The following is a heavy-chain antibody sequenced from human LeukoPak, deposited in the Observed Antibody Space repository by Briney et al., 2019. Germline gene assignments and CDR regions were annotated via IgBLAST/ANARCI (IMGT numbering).Heavy chain of an antibody. CDR2: IYSGGST. CDR3: ARENTAMVAFDY. D-gene: IGHD5-18*01. V-gene: IGHV3-66*02. J-gene: IGHJ4*02. Sequence: PGGSLRLSCAASGSTVSSNYMSWVRQAPGKGLEWVSVIYSGGSTYYADSVKGRFTISRDNSKNTLYLQMNSLRAEDTAVYYCARENTAMVAFDYWGQGTLVTVSS. CDR1: GSTVSSNY.